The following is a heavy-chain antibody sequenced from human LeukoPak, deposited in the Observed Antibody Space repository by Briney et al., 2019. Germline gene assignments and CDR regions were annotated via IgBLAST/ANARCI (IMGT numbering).Heavy chain of an antibody. CDR3: AKDKVSIAAAGCFDY. D-gene: IGHD6-13*01. CDR1: GFTFDDYA. CDR2: ISWNSGSI. J-gene: IGHJ4*02. V-gene: IGHV3-9*01. Sequence: GRSLRLPCAASGFTFDDYAMHWVRQAPGKGLEWVSGISWNSGSIGYADSVKGRFTISRDNAKNSLYLQMNSLRAEDTALYYCAKDKVSIAAAGCFDYWGQGTLVTVSS.